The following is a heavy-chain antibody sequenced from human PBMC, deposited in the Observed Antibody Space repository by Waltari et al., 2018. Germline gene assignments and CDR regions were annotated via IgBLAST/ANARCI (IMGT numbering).Heavy chain of an antibody. Sequence: QVQLQQWGAGLLKPSETLSLTCAVYGGSFSGYYCGWIRQPPGKGLEWIGEVNHSGSTNYNPSLKSRVTISVDTSKNQFSLKLSSVTAADTAVYYCARGAIGQYCSSTSCYIGRGYYYYYYMDVWGKGTTVTISS. D-gene: IGHD2-2*02. CDR1: GGSFSGYY. J-gene: IGHJ6*03. CDR2: VNHSGST. V-gene: IGHV4-34*01. CDR3: ARGAIGQYCSSTSCYIGRGYYYYYYMDV.